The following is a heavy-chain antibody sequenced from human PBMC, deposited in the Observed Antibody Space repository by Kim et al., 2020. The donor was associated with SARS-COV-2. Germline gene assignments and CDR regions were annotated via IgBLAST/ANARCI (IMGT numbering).Heavy chain of an antibody. J-gene: IGHJ4*02. Sequence: GGSLRLSCAASGFTFSDYYMSWIRQAPGKGLEWVSYISSSGSTIYYADSVKGRFTISRDNAKNSLYLQMNSLRAEDTAVYYCARDRKTGTKSLPGDYWGQGTLVTVSS. CDR1: GFTFSDYY. CDR2: ISSSGSTI. D-gene: IGHD1-7*01. CDR3: ARDRKTGTKSLPGDY. V-gene: IGHV3-11*01.